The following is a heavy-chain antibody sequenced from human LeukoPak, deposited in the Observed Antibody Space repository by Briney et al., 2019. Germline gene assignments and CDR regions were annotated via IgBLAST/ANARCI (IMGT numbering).Heavy chain of an antibody. D-gene: IGHD5-18*01. CDR3: AMGYSYGYVPFDY. V-gene: IGHV4-39*01. CDR2: IYYSGST. J-gene: IGHJ4*02. Sequence: SETLSLTCTVSGGSVSSGSYYWSWIRQPPGKGLEWIGSIYYSGSTYYNPSLKSRVTISVDTSKNQFSLKLSSVTAADTAVYYCAMGYSYGYVPFDYWGQGTLVTVSS. CDR1: GGSVSSGSYY.